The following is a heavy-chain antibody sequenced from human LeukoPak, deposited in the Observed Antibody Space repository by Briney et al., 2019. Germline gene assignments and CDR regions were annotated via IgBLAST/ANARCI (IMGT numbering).Heavy chain of an antibody. CDR3: AKDGWYSSGWYFVDS. V-gene: IGHV3-23*01. Sequence: GGSLRLSCAASGFTFSSYGMGWVRQAPGKGLEWVSVISGNGANTYYADSVKGRFTISRDSPKNTLFLQMDSLRAEDTAIYYCAKDGWYSSGWYFVDSWGQGTLVTVSS. J-gene: IGHJ4*02. D-gene: IGHD6-19*01. CDR1: GFTFSSYG. CDR2: ISGNGANT.